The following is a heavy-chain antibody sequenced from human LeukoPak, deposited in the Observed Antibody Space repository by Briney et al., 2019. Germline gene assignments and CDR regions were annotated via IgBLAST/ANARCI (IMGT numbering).Heavy chain of an antibody. V-gene: IGHV3-30*18. Sequence: PGGSLRLSCAASGFTFSSYGMHWVRQAPGKGLEWVAVIPYDGSKKYYADSVKGRFTISRDNSKNTLYLQMNSLRAEDTAVYYCAKDRYGSGIGYFDYWGQGTLVTVSS. D-gene: IGHD3-10*01. CDR3: AKDRYGSGIGYFDY. J-gene: IGHJ4*02. CDR1: GFTFSSYG. CDR2: IPYDGSKK.